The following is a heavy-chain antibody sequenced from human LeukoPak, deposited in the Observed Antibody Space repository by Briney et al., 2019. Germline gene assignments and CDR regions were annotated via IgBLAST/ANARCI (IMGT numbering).Heavy chain of an antibody. V-gene: IGHV5-51*01. CDR1: GYSFTSYW. CDR3: ASTNGGAFDV. D-gene: IGHD7-27*01. CDR2: MFPGDSET. Sequence: GESLKIFCKGSGSGYSFTSYWIAWVRQMPGKGLEWVGIMFPGDSETRYSPSFQGQVTISADKSISTSYLQWSSLKASDSAMYYCASTNGGAFDVWGQGTLVTVSS. J-gene: IGHJ3*01.